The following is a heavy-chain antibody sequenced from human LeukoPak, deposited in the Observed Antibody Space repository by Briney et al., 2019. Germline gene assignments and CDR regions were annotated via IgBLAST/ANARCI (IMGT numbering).Heavy chain of an antibody. CDR1: GFTFSSYA. D-gene: IGHD3-10*01. CDR3: AKDPITMVRGDKDAFDI. Sequence: GGSLRLSCAASGFTFSSYAMSWVRQAPGKGLEWVSAISGSGGSTYYADSVKGRFTISRDNSKNTLYLQMNSLRAEDTAVYYCAKDPITMVRGDKDAFDIWGQGTMVTVSS. V-gene: IGHV3-23*01. CDR2: ISGSGGST. J-gene: IGHJ3*02.